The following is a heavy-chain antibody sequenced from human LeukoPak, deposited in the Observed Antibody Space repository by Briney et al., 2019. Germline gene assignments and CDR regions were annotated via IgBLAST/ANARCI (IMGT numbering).Heavy chain of an antibody. Sequence: GGSLRLSCAASGFPFSSYGMHWVRQAPGKGLEWVAFIPYDGSDKFYADSVKGRFTISRDNSKNTLYLQMNSLRAEDTAVYYCARAYSSSWYGIYFDYWGQGALVTVSS. CDR2: IPYDGSDK. D-gene: IGHD6-13*01. CDR3: ARAYSSSWYGIYFDY. V-gene: IGHV3-30*02. CDR1: GFPFSSYG. J-gene: IGHJ4*02.